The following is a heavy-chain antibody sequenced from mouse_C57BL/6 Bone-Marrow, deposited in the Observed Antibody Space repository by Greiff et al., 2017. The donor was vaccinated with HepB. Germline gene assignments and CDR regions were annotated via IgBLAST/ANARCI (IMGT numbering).Heavy chain of an antibody. V-gene: IGHV5-4*01. Sequence: DVKLVESGGGLVKPGGSLKLSCAASGFTFSSYAMSWVRQTPEKRLEWVATISDGGSYTYYPDNVKGRFTIYRDNAKNNLYLQMSHLKSEDTAMYYCARDRNYAMDYWGQGTSVTVSS. J-gene: IGHJ4*01. CDR1: GFTFSSYA. CDR2: ISDGGSYT. CDR3: ARDRNYAMDY.